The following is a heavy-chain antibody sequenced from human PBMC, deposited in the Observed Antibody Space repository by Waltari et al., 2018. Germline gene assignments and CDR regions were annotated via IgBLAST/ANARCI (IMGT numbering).Heavy chain of an antibody. J-gene: IGHJ4*02. D-gene: IGHD5-18*01. CDR2: IYSGGST. CDR3: ATRSNNGYSLSY. Sequence: EVQLVESGGGLIQPGGSLRLSCAATGFTVSSNYMSWVRQAPGKGLEWVSVIYSGGSTYYADSVKGRLTISRDNSKNTLYLQMNSLRAEDTAVYYCATRSNNGYSLSYWGQGTLVTVSS. V-gene: IGHV3-53*01. CDR1: GFTVSSNY.